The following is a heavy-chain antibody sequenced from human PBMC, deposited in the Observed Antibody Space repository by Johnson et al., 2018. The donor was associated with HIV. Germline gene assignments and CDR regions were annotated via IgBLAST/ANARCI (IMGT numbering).Heavy chain of an antibody. CDR3: ATDVVRLAATRDAFEI. CDR1: GFTVSSNY. J-gene: IGHJ3*02. D-gene: IGHD2-15*01. Sequence: VLLVESGGGVVQPGGSLRLSCAASGFTVSSNYMSWVRQAPGKGLEWVSVIYSGGSTYYADSVKGRFTISRDHSKNTLYLQMNSLRADDTAVYYCATDVVRLAATRDAFEICGQGTMVNVSS. V-gene: IGHV3-66*01. CDR2: IYSGGST.